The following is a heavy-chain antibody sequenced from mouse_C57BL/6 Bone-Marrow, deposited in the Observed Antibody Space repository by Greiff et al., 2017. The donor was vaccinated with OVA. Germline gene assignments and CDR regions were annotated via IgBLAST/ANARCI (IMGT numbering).Heavy chain of an antibody. V-gene: IGHV1-69*01. Sequence: QVQLQHPGAELVMPGASVKLSCKASGYTFTSYWMHWVKQRPGQGLEWIGEIDPSDSYTNYNQKFKGKSTLTVDKSSSTAYMQLSSLTSEDSAVYYCAREENYGNYGYFDVWGTGTTVTVSS. CDR3: AREENYGNYGYFDV. CDR1: GYTFTSYW. CDR2: IDPSDSYT. D-gene: IGHD2-1*01. J-gene: IGHJ1*03.